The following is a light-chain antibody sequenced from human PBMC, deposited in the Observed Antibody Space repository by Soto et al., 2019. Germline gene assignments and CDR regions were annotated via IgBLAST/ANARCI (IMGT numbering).Light chain of an antibody. J-gene: IGKJ1*01. CDR2: WAS. CDR1: QSVLYSSNNKNY. CDR3: QQYYSTTQT. Sequence: DIVMTQSPDSLAVSLGERATINCKSSQSVLYSSNNKNYLAWYQQKPGQPPKLLIYWASIRESGIPDRFSGSGSGTDFILTISSLQAEDVAVYYCQQYYSTTQTFGQGTKVEIK. V-gene: IGKV4-1*01.